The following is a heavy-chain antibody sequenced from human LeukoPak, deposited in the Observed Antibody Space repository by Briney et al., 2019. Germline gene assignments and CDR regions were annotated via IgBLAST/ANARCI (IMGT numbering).Heavy chain of an antibody. CDR2: IYSGGST. CDR1: GFTVSSNY. D-gene: IGHD6-13*01. Sequence: PGGSLRLSSAASGFTVSSNYMSWVRQPPGKGLEWVSAIYSGGSTYYADSVKGRFTISRDNAKNSLYLQMNSLRAEDTAVYYCARDPPSSWLPIPEYFQHWGQGTLVTVSS. V-gene: IGHV3-53*01. J-gene: IGHJ1*01. CDR3: ARDPPSSWLPIPEYFQH.